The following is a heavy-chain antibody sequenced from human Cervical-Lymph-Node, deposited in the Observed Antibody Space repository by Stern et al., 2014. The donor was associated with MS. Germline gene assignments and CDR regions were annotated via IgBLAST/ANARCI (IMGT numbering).Heavy chain of an antibody. CDR3: ARVRWTGGVYKWNPSDY. CDR1: GFSFSTYS. V-gene: IGHV3-48*01. Sequence: VQLVDSGGGLVQPGGSLSLSCAASGFSFSTYSMHWVRQAPGNGLELVSFICRSRSTTYYAYSVNGLFTISRDNAKNSLYLQMNSLRAEDTAVYYCARVRWTGGVYKWNPSDYGGQGTLVTVS. D-gene: IGHD1-20*01. J-gene: IGHJ4*02. CDR2: ICRSRSTT.